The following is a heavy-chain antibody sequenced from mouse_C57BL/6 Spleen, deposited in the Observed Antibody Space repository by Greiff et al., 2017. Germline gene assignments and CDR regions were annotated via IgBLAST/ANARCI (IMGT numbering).Heavy chain of an antibody. V-gene: IGHV5-17*01. J-gene: IGHJ1*03. Sequence: EVMLVESGGGLVKPGGSLKLSCAASGFTFSDYGMHWVRQAPEKGLEWVAYISSGSSTIYYADTVKGRFTISRDNAKNTLFLQMTSLRSEDTAMFYCARGRLVWYFDVWGTGTTGTVSA. D-gene: IGHD2-2*01. CDR2: ISSGSSTI. CDR1: GFTFSDYG. CDR3: ARGRLVWYFDV.